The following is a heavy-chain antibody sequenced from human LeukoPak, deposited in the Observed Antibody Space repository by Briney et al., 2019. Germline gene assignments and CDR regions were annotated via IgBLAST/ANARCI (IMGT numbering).Heavy chain of an antibody. V-gene: IGHV3-23*01. CDR3: AKFQDFWSGYYTIRNYGMDV. CDR2: ISGSGGST. Sequence: PGGSLRLSCAASGFTFSSYAMSWVRQAPGKGLEWVSAISGSGGSTYYADSVKGRFTISRDNSKNTLYLQMNSLRAEDTAVYYCAKFQDFWSGYYTIRNYGMDVWGQGTTVTVSS. D-gene: IGHD3-3*01. CDR1: GFTFSSYA. J-gene: IGHJ6*02.